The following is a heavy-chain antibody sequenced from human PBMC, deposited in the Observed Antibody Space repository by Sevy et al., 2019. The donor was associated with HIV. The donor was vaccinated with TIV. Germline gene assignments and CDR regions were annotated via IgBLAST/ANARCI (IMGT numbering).Heavy chain of an antibody. V-gene: IGHV3-7*01. J-gene: IGHJ4*02. CDR2: IKQDGSEK. D-gene: IGHD6-19*01. CDR3: AGSEKSRYSCGWYNY. Sequence: GGSLRLSCAASGFTFSSYWLSWVRQAPGKGLEWVANIKQDGSEKYYVDSVKGRFTISRDNAKNSLYLQMNSLRAEDTAVYYCAGSEKSRYSCGWYNYWGQGTLVTVSS. CDR1: GFTFSSYW.